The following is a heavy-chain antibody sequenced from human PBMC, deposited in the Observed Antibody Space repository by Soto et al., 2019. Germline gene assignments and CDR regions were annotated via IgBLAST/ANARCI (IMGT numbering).Heavy chain of an antibody. D-gene: IGHD2-2*01. CDR3: AREDRDRETGLVPAAIDGMDV. CDR1: GGTFSRYS. CDR2: IIPTFGIA. J-gene: IGHJ6*02. Sequence: QVQLVQSGAEVKKPGSSVKVSCKASGGTFSRYSITWVRQAPGHGLEWIGRIIPTFGIASYAQKFRGRVTITADESTSTAYMELSSLRSDDTAVYYCAREDRDRETGLVPAAIDGMDVWGQGTTVTVSS. V-gene: IGHV1-69*08.